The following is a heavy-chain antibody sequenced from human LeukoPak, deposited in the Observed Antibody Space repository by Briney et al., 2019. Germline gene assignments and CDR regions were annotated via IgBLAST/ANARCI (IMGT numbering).Heavy chain of an antibody. V-gene: IGHV1-2*02. CDR3: ARDYASRSPYYDSSGYRLGLDY. Sequence: GASVKVSCKASGYTFTGYYMHWVRQAPGQGLEWMGWINPNSGGTNYAQKFQGRVTMTRDTSISTAYMELSRLRSDDTAVYYCARDYASRSPYYDSSGYRLGLDYWGQGTLVTVSS. CDR1: GYTFTGYY. D-gene: IGHD3-22*01. J-gene: IGHJ4*02. CDR2: INPNSGGT.